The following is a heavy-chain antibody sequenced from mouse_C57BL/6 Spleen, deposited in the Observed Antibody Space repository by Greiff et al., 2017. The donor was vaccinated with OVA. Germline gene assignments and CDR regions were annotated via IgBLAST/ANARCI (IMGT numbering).Heavy chain of an antibody. CDR2: ISGGGGNT. CDR1: GFTFSSYT. D-gene: IGHD1-1*01. CDR3: ARLGITTVVATRYFDY. Sequence: DVMLVESGGGLVKPGGSLKLSCAASGFTFSSYTMSWVRQTPEKRLEWVATISGGGGNTYYPDSVKGRFTISRDNAKNTLYLQMSSLRSEDTALYYCARLGITTVVATRYFDYWGQGTTLTVSS. J-gene: IGHJ2*01. V-gene: IGHV5-9*01.